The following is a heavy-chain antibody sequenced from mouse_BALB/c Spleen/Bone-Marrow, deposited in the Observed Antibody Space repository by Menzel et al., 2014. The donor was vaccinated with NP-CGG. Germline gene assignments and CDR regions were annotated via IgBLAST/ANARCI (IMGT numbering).Heavy chain of an antibody. Sequence: QVQLQQSGAELVRPGTSVKVSCKASGYAFTNYLIEWVKQRPGQGIEWIGVINPGSGGTNYNEKFKGKTTLTADKSSSTAYMQLSSLTSDDSAVYFCARGITTGYFDYWGQGTTPTVSS. CDR3: ARGITTGYFDY. CDR1: GYAFTNYL. CDR2: INPGSGGT. V-gene: IGHV1-54*01. J-gene: IGHJ2*01. D-gene: IGHD1-1*01.